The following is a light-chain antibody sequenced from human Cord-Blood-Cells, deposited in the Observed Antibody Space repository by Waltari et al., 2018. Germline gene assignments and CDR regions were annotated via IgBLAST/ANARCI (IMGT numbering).Light chain of an antibody. Sequence: DIQMTQSPSSLSASVGYRVTITCRASHSSSSYLNWYQQKPGKAPKLLIYAAASLQSGVPSRFSGSGSGTYFTLTSSSLQPEDFATYYCQQSYSTPRTFGQGTKVEIK. J-gene: IGKJ1*01. CDR3: QQSYSTPRT. CDR1: HSSSSY. V-gene: IGKV1-39*01. CDR2: AAA.